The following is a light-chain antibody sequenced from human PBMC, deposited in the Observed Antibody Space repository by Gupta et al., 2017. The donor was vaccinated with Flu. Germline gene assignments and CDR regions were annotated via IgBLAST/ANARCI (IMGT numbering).Light chain of an antibody. CDR3: HQSASNPPNT. V-gene: IGKV1-39*01. Sequence: DIQMTQSPSSLSASVGDRVTITCRASQNINNYLNWYQQKSGKAPKLLIYAASSWQSEVPSRFSGSGYGKDLTLTITSRQQEDFATYYCHQSASNPPNTFGRGTKVDI. J-gene: IGKJ4*01. CDR2: AAS. CDR1: QNINNY.